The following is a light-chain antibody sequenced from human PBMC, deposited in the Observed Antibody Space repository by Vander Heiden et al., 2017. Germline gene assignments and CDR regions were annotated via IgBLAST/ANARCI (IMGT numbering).Light chain of an antibody. CDR1: SSDVGSYNL. CDR2: EVS. J-gene: IGLJ1*01. Sequence: SALTQPASVSGSPGRSITISCTGTSSDVGSYNLVSWYQQHPGKAPKLMIYEVSKRPSGVSNRFSGSKSGNTASLTISGLQAEDEADYYCCSYAGSSTYVFGTGTKVTVL. CDR3: CSYAGSSTYV. V-gene: IGLV2-23*02.